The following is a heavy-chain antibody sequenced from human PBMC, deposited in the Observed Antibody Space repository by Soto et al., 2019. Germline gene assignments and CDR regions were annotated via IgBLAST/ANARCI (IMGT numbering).Heavy chain of an antibody. CDR1: GFTFSDHH. CDR2: TRNKGNSYTK. D-gene: IGHD1-26*01. CDR3: SFLGATRAY. V-gene: IGHV3-72*01. Sequence: EVQLVESGGALVQPGGSLRLSCAASGFTFSDHHMDWVRQGPGKGLAWVGRTRNKGNSYTKEYAASVKGRFTISRDESKHALYLQMNRLKPGDTAVYYCSFLGATRAYWGQGTLVTVSS. J-gene: IGHJ4*02.